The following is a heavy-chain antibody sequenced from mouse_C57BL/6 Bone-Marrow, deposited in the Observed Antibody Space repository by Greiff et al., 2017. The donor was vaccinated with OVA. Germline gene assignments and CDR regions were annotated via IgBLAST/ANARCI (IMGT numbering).Heavy chain of an antibody. CDR2: IYPRSGNT. D-gene: IGHD2-5*01. CDR1: GYTFTSYG. V-gene: IGHV1-81*01. Sequence: QVQLQQSGAELARPGASVKLSCKASGYTFTSYGISWVKQRTGQGLEWIGEIYPRSGNTYYNEKFKGKATLTEDKSSSTAYLELRSLNSEDSAVYFCAEGVYYSKGDYWGQGTTGTGSS. CDR3: AEGVYYSKGDY. J-gene: IGHJ2*01.